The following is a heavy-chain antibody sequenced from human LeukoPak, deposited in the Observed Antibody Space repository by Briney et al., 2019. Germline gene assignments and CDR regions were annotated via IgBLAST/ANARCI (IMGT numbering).Heavy chain of an antibody. J-gene: IGHJ4*02. Sequence: PSEALSLTCAVSGGSISSGGYSWSWIRQPPGKGLEWIGYIYHSGSTYYNPSLKSRVTISVDTSKNQFSLKLSSVTAADTAVYYCARSRRYYDSSGYPDYWGQGTLVTVSS. D-gene: IGHD3-22*01. CDR3: ARSRRYYDSSGYPDY. CDR1: GGSISSGGYS. V-gene: IGHV4-30-2*01. CDR2: IYHSGST.